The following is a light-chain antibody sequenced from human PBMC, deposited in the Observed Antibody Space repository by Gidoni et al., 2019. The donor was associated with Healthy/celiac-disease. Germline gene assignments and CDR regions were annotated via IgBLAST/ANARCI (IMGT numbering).Light chain of an antibody. J-gene: IGKJ2*04. CDR3: QQYNKWPRS. CDR1: QSVSSN. V-gene: IGKV3-15*01. Sequence: EIVMTQSPATLSVSPGERATLSCRASQSVSSNLAWYQQKHGQAPRLLIYGASTRATGIPARFSGSGSGTEFTLTISSLQSEDFAVYYCQQYNKWPRSFGQXTKLEIK. CDR2: GAS.